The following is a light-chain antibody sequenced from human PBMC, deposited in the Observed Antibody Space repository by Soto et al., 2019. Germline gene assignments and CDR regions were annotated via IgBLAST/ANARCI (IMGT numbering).Light chain of an antibody. CDR3: ATWDDNLDGYV. V-gene: IGLV1-44*01. Sequence: QSVLTQPPSASGAPGQRVTISCSGSRSNIGSNTVNWYQQLPGTAPKLLIYSHNQRPSGVPDRFSVSKSGTSASLAISGLQSEDEADYYCATWDDNLDGYVFGTGTKVPVL. CDR2: SHN. CDR1: RSNIGSNT. J-gene: IGLJ1*01.